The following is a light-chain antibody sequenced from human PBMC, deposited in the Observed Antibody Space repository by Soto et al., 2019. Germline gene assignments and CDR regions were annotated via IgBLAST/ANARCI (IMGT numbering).Light chain of an antibody. CDR2: SYD. V-gene: IGLV1-44*01. CDR1: SSHLGDNT. J-gene: IGLJ1*01. CDR3: AAWDASLDGYV. Sequence: QSVVTPPPSASGTPGQRGPNSCFTKSSHLGDNTVNWYQHVPGTAPNLLIYSYDQRPSGVPDRFSGSKSGTSASLAISGLQSEDEADYYCAAWDASLDGYVFGTGTKVTVL.